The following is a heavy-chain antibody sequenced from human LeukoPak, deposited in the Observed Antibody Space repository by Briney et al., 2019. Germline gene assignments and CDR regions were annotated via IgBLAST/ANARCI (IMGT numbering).Heavy chain of an antibody. V-gene: IGHV4-39*07. D-gene: IGHD3-22*01. CDR1: NDSIDSSSYY. CDR2: NYYSGST. Sequence: SETLSLTCTVSNDSIDSSSYYWGWIRQPPGKGLEWIGTNYYSGSTYYNPSLKSRVTISVDTSKNQFSLKLSSVTAADTAVYYCARLRYYYDSSGYYYGVWFDPWGPGTLVAVSS. J-gene: IGHJ5*02. CDR3: ARLRYYYDSSGYYYGVWFDP.